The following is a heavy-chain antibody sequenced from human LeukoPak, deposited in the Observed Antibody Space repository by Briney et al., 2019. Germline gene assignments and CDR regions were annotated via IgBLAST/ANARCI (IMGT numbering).Heavy chain of an antibody. CDR3: AGDSSGNGYSSGYN. V-gene: IGHV4-61*02. D-gene: IGHD6-25*01. CDR2: VYTNGQT. J-gene: IGHJ4*02. Sequence: SETLSLTCTVSGDSITSGTYYWTWIRQPAGKGLEWIGRVYTNGQTNYKPSLKSRVSISLDTSKNHFSLRLSSVTATDTAVYYCAGDSSGNGYSSGYNWGQGTLVTVSS. CDR1: GDSITSGTYY.